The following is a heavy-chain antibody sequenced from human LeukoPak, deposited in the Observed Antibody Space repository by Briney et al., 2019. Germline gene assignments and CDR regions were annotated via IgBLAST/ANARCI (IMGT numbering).Heavy chain of an antibody. V-gene: IGHV1-46*01. CDR1: GYTFTSYS. CDR3: AGVGVRGIGQNWFDP. J-gene: IGHJ5*02. CDR2: INPSGGST. Sequence: ASVKVSCKASGYTFTSYSMHWVRQAPGQGLEWMGIINPSGGSTSYAQKFQGRVTMTRDTSASTVYMELSSLRSEDTAVYYCAGVGVRGIGQNWFDPWGQGTLVTVSS. D-gene: IGHD3-10*01.